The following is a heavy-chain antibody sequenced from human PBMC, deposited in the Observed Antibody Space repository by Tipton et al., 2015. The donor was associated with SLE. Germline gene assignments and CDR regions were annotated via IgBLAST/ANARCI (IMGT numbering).Heavy chain of an antibody. CDR1: GGSLSSSSKY. CDR2: IYYTGTTT. Sequence: TLSLTCTVSGGSLSSSSKYCAWVRQPPGKGLEWIGSIYYTGTTTYYNSFLKSRVTMSVDTSKNQFSLRLTSVIAADTAVYYCARLHGYSYGLNWFDPWCQGTLISVSS. D-gene: IGHD5-18*01. CDR3: ARLHGYSYGLNWFDP. V-gene: IGHV4-39*07. J-gene: IGHJ5*02.